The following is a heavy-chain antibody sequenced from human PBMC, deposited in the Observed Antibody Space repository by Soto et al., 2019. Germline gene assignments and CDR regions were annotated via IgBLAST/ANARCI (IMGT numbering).Heavy chain of an antibody. V-gene: IGHV1-46*01. J-gene: IGHJ4*02. CDR3: ARSLGDSSSLDY. D-gene: IGHD2-15*01. Sequence: QVQLVQSGAEVKKPGASVKVSCKTSGYTFTSYYVHWVRQAPGQGLEWMGIINPTGGRATYAQKFRGRVTVTTDTSTSTAYMMLGSLRSEDTAVYYCARSLGDSSSLDYWGQGTLVSVSS. CDR2: INPTGGRA. CDR1: GYTFTSYY.